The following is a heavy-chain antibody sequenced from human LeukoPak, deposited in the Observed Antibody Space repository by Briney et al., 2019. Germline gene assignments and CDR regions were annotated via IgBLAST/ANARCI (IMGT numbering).Heavy chain of an antibody. CDR1: GVSINTCCYY. Sequence: SETLSLTCAVSGVSINTCCYYWTWIRQPPGKGLEWIGYKYYSGSTRYNSSLRSQLTISLDTSTNQFSLRLTSVTAADTAVYYGARGRSYGFDFDSWGQGTLVIVSS. J-gene: IGHJ4*02. CDR3: ARGRSYGFDFDS. D-gene: IGHD5-18*01. CDR2: KYYSGST. V-gene: IGHV4-61*01.